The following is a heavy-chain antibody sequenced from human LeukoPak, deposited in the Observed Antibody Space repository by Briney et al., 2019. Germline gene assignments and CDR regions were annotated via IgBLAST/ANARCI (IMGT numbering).Heavy chain of an antibody. J-gene: IGHJ3*02. CDR3: ARDRGGDSFDI. D-gene: IGHD2-21*01. Sequence: PSQTLSLTCTVSGGSVSSGNFYWTWIRQPAGNQLEWIGRIHTRGNTNHNPSLWSRVTISTDTSKNQFSLTLNFVTAADTAVYYCARDRGGDSFDIWGRGTTVTVSS. CDR1: GGSVSSGNFY. CDR2: IHTRGNT. V-gene: IGHV4-61*02.